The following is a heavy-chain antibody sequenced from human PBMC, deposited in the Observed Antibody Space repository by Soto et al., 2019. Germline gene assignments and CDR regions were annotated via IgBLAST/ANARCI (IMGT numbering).Heavy chain of an antibody. Sequence: SETLSLTCTVSGGPISSSSYYWGWIRQPPGKGLEWIGSIYYSGSTYYNPSLKSRVTISVDTSKNQFSLRLSSVTAADTAVYYCARRAGNYGDYDYWGQGTLVT. D-gene: IGHD4-17*01. CDR1: GGPISSSSYY. CDR3: ARRAGNYGDYDY. J-gene: IGHJ4*02. CDR2: IYYSGST. V-gene: IGHV4-39*01.